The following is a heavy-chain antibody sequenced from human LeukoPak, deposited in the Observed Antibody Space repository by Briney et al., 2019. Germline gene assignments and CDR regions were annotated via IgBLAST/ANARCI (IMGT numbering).Heavy chain of an antibody. V-gene: IGHV3-7*01. CDR3: ARVSSSMGGAADY. CDR1: GFTFSNYG. Sequence: GGSLRLSCEASGFTFSNYGMHWVRQAPGKGLEWVANINQDESDKYYVDSVKGRFTISRDNAKNSLYLQMNSLRADDTAVYYCARVSSSMGGAADYWGQGTLVTVSS. CDR2: INQDESDK. J-gene: IGHJ4*02. D-gene: IGHD6-6*01.